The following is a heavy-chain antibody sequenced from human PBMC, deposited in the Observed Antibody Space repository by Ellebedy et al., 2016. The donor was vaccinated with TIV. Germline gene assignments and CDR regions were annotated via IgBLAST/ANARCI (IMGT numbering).Heavy chain of an antibody. V-gene: IGHV4-59*08. CDR1: GGSISSYY. CDR2: IYYSGST. Sequence: SETLSLTCTVSGGSISSYYWSWIRQPPGKGLEWIGYIYYSGSTNYNPSLKSRVTISVDTSKNQFSLKLSSVTAADTAVYYCARHTSSGWVNDAFDIWGQGTMVTVSS. J-gene: IGHJ3*02. CDR3: ARHTSSGWVNDAFDI. D-gene: IGHD6-19*01.